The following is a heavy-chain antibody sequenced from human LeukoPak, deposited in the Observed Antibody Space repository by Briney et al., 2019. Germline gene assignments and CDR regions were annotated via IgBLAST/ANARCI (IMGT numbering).Heavy chain of an antibody. CDR2: INPSGGST. J-gene: IGHJ3*02. CDR3: AGGPSSSWEETASDI. D-gene: IGHD6-13*01. Sequence: ASVKVSCKASGYTFTSYYMHWVRQAPGQGLEWMGIINPSGGSTSYAQKFQGRVTMTRDTSTSTVYMELSSLRSEDTAVYYCAGGPSSSWEETASDIWGQGTMVTVSS. CDR1: GYTFTSYY. V-gene: IGHV1-46*01.